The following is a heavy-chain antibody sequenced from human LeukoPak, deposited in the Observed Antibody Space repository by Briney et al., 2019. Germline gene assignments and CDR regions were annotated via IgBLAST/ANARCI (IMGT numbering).Heavy chain of an antibody. CDR2: IYSSGNT. Sequence: SETLSLTCTVSGGSVNTGNNNWNWVRQPPGKGLEWIAYIYSSGNTNYNPSLKSRVTISLDTSTNQFSLKLSSVTAADTAVYYCARGAGNWNYAAWYGMDVWGQGTTVTVSS. CDR3: ARGAGNWNYAAWYGMDV. J-gene: IGHJ6*02. CDR1: GGSVNTGNNN. V-gene: IGHV4-61*01. D-gene: IGHD1-7*01.